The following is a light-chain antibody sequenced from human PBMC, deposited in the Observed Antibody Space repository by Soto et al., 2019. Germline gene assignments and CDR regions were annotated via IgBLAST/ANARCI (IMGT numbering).Light chain of an antibody. CDR1: ESVGIS. CDR2: GAS. Sequence: EIVRTQAPAALSVSPGARATLSFRASESVGISLAWYQQKPGQAPRVVVYGASTRVAGIPARCSGSGCRTELTLTIRGRHYDDFAVYSCQTNHRWPIFGQGTRLE. J-gene: IGKJ5*01. CDR3: QTNHRWPI. V-gene: IGKV3-15*01.